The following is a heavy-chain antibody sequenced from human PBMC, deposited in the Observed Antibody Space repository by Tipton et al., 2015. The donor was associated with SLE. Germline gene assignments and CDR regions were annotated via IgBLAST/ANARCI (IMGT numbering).Heavy chain of an antibody. Sequence: TLALTCTVSGGSISSYYWSWIRQPPGKGLEWIGYIYYSGSTNYNPSLKSRVTISVDTSKNQFSLKLSSVTAADTAVYYCAKDGIAVAGTEVYWGQGTLVTVSP. V-gene: IGHV4-59*01. CDR1: GGSISSYY. J-gene: IGHJ4*02. CDR2: IYYSGST. CDR3: AKDGIAVAGTEVY. D-gene: IGHD6-19*01.